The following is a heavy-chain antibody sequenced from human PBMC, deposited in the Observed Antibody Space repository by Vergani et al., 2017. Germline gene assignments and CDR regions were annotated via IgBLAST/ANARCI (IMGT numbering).Heavy chain of an antibody. CDR3: ARRVRAAGPLYYYYYMDV. Sequence: QVQLVESGGGVVQPGRSLRLSCAASGFTFSSYAMHWVRQAPGKGLEWVAVISYDGSNKYYADSVKGRFTISRDNSKNTLYLQMNSRRAEDTAVYYCARRVRAAGPLYYYYYMDVWGKGTTVTVSS. D-gene: IGHD5/OR15-5a*01. V-gene: IGHV3-30-3*01. CDR2: ISYDGSNK. J-gene: IGHJ6*03. CDR1: GFTFSSYA.